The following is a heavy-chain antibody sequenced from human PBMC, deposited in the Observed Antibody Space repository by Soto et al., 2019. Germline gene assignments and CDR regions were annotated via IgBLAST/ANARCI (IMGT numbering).Heavy chain of an antibody. CDR1: GYTFISYG. Sequence: ASVKVSCKGSGYTFISYGISWVRQAPGQGLEWMGWISAYNGNTNYAQKLQGRVTMTTDTSTSTAYMELRSLRSDDTAVYYCARDRPYCGVDCPYYFDYWGQGTLVTVSS. V-gene: IGHV1-18*01. J-gene: IGHJ4*02. CDR2: ISAYNGNT. D-gene: IGHD2-21*02. CDR3: ARDRPYCGVDCPYYFDY.